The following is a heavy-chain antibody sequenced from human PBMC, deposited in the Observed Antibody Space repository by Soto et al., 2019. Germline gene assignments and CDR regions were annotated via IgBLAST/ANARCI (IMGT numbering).Heavy chain of an antibody. CDR1: GFTFSSSA. D-gene: IGHD3-3*01. V-gene: IGHV3-23*01. Sequence: GGSLRLSCAASGFTFSSSATSWVRQAPGKGLEGVSSISASGGSTYYADSVKVRFTISIDNSENTLYLQMNSLMAEDTAVYNCAKGTTIFGVVLSYPSHYGLHXWGHGTTLTVS. CDR2: ISASGGST. CDR3: AKGTTIFGVVLSYPSHYGLHX. J-gene: IGHJ6*02.